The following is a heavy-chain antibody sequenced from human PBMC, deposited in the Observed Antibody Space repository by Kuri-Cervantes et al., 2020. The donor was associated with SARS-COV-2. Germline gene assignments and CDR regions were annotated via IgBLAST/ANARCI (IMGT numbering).Heavy chain of an antibody. D-gene: IGHD2-15*01. J-gene: IGHJ3*02. CDR2: ISSSRNYI. V-gene: IGHV3-21*01. CDR1: GFTFSSYN. Sequence: GGSLRLSCAASGFTFSSYNMNWVRQAPGKGLEWVSSISSSRNYIYYADSVRGRFTISRDNAKNSLYLQMNSLRAEDTAVYYCARDRINDFDIWGQGTMVTVSS. CDR3: ARDRINDFDI.